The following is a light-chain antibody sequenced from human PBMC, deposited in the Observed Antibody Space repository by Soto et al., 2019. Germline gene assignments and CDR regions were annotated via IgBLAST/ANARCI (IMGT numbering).Light chain of an antibody. CDR2: EVS. V-gene: IGLV2-14*01. CDR1: SSDVGGYNY. CDR3: SSYTDSNTPVV. J-gene: IGLJ2*01. Sequence: QSVLTQPASVSGSPGQSITISCTGTSSDVGGYNYVSWYQQHPGKAPKVMIYEVSNRPSGVSNRFSGSKSGNRASLTISGLQAEDEADYICSSYTDSNTPVVFDGGTKLTVL.